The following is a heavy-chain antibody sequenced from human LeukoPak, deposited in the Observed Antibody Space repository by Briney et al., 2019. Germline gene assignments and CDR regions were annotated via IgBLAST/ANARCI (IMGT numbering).Heavy chain of an antibody. V-gene: IGHV4-39*01. CDR1: GGSISSGSYY. J-gene: IGHJ3*01. CDR2: VFYSGST. CDR3: ARYRPGVEMSTQDAFDV. Sequence: PSQTLSLTCSVSGGSISSGSYYWGWIRQPPGRGLEWIGNVFYSGSTYYNLSLKSRVTIPVDTSRNEFSLKLTSLTAADTALYFCARYRPGVEMSTQDAFDVWGQGTMVAVSS. D-gene: IGHD5-24*01.